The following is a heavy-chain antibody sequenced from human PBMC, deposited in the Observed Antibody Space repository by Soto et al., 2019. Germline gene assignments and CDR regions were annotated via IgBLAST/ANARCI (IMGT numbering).Heavy chain of an antibody. CDR1: GGSISSYY. D-gene: IGHD3-22*01. CDR2: IYYSGST. CDR3: ARTYYYDSSGYYLDY. V-gene: IGHV4-59*08. J-gene: IGHJ4*02. Sequence: QVQLQESGPGLVKPSETLSLTCTVSGGSISSYYWSWIRQPPGKGLEWIGYIYYSGSTNYNPSLMRRVTISVDTSKNQFSLKLSSVTAADTAVYYCARTYYYDSSGYYLDYWGQGTLVTVSS.